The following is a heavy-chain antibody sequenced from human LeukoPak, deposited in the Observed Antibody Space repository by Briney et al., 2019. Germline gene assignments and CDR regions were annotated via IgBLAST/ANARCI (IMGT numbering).Heavy chain of an antibody. D-gene: IGHD4-17*01. CDR2: ISSSSKHM. V-gene: IGHV3-21*01. J-gene: IGHJ1*01. CDR1: GFIFRTYS. CDR3: VRDMTTTTTCYLQH. Sequence: GGSLRLSCAASGFIFRTYSMNWVRQAPGKGLEWVSSISSSSKHMYYADSVKGRFSISRDDAKNSLFLQMNGLRAEDTAVYCCVRDMTTTTTCYLQHWGQGTLVTVSS.